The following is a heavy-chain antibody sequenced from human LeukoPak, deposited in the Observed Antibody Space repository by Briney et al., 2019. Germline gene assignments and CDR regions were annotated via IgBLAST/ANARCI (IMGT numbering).Heavy chain of an antibody. CDR3: ARMWDYYDSSGLGG. V-gene: IGHV1-69*13. Sequence: ASVKVSRKASGGTFSSYAISWVRQAPGQGLEWMGGIIPIFGTANYAQKFQGRVTITADESTSTAYMELSSLRSEDTAVYYCARMWDYYDSSGLGGWGQGTLVTVSS. J-gene: IGHJ4*02. CDR2: IIPIFGTA. D-gene: IGHD3-22*01. CDR1: GGTFSSYA.